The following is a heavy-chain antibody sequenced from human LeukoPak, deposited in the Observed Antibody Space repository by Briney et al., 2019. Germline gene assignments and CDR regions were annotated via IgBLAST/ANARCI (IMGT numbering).Heavy chain of an antibody. V-gene: IGHV4-59*01. J-gene: IGHJ3*02. CDR1: GGSISGYY. CDR2: IYYSGST. Sequence: SETLSLTCTVSGGSISGYYWSWIRQPPGEGLEWIGYIYYSGSTNYNPSLKSRVTISVDTSKNQFSLKLSSVTAADTAVYYCARTRDAFDIWGQGTMVTVSS. CDR3: ARTRDAFDI.